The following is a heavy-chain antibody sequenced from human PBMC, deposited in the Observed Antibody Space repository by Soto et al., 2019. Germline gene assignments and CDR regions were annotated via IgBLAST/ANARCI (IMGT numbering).Heavy chain of an antibody. D-gene: IGHD6-13*01. V-gene: IGHV3-23*01. J-gene: IGHJ4*02. Sequence: GGSLRLSCAASGFTFSSSAISWVRQAPGKGLEWVSAVSANGQGIYYADSVRGRFTISRDNSKNTVFLHMDSLRAEDTAVYYCAKVLVRLYYFDYWGQGTLVTVSS. CDR3: AKVLVRLYYFDY. CDR1: GFTFSSSA. CDR2: VSANGQGI.